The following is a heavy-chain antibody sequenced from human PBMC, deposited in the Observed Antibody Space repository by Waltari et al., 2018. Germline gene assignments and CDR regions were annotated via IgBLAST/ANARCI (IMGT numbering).Heavy chain of an antibody. V-gene: IGHV4-39*07. CDR2: LYYSGAT. Sequence: QLQLQESGPGLVKPSETLSLTCSVSGDSIISTYYYWGWIRQPPGKGLEWSGSLYYSGATFDSPSLSSRVTISVDTSKNQFSLKLTSVTAADTALYYCARVTSEFRSPYFYFDLWGRGTLVTVSA. J-gene: IGHJ2*01. CDR3: ARVTSEFRSPYFYFDL. CDR1: GDSIISTYYY.